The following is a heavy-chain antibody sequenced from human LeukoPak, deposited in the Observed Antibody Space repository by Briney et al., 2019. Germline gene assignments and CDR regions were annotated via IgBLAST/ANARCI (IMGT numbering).Heavy chain of an antibody. D-gene: IGHD2-21*01. Sequence: AETLSLTCTVSGGSISSSSDYWGWIRQPPGKGLEWIGSIYYSGSTYYNPSLKSRVTISVDTSKNQFSLKLSSVTAADTAVYYCARHVVVVSSFDYWGQGTLVSVSS. V-gene: IGHV4-39*01. J-gene: IGHJ4*02. CDR3: ARHVVVVSSFDY. CDR1: GGSISSSSDY. CDR2: IYYSGST.